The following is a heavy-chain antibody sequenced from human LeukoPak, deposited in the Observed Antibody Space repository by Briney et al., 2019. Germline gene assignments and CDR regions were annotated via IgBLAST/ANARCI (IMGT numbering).Heavy chain of an antibody. J-gene: IGHJ4*02. CDR1: GGTFSSYA. CDR3: ARLTADTAMVTHFDY. V-gene: IGHV1-69*04. CDR2: IIPILGIA. Sequence: SVKVSCKASGGTFSSYAISWVRQAPGQGLEWMGRIIPILGIANYAQKFQGRVTMTRNTSISTAYMELSSLRSEDTAVYYCARLTADTAMVTHFDYWGQGTLVTVSS. D-gene: IGHD5-18*01.